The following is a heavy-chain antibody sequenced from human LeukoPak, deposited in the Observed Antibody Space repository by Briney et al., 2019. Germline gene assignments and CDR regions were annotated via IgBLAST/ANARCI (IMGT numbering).Heavy chain of an antibody. CDR2: ISSSSSYI. J-gene: IGHJ3*02. D-gene: IGHD3/OR15-3a*01. V-gene: IGHV3-21*01. Sequence: GGSLRLSCAASGLTFSSYSMNWVRQAPGKGLDWVSSISSSSSYIYYADSVKGRFTISRDNAKNSLYLQMNSLRAEDTAVYYCARVGTGNDAFDIWGQGTMVTVSS. CDR1: GLTFSSYS. CDR3: ARVGTGNDAFDI.